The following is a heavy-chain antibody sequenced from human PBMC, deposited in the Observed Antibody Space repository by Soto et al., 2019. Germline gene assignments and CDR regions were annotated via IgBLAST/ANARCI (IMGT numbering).Heavy chain of an antibody. J-gene: IGHJ6*02. Sequence: EVPLVESGGGLVQPGGSLRLSCAASGFTVSSNSMSWVRLAPGEGLEWVSVIYSGGSTYYADSVKGRFTISRDNSKNTLYLQMNSLRAEDTAVYYCARDRIPTGMDVWGQGTTVTVSS. CDR1: GFTVSSNS. V-gene: IGHV3-66*01. CDR2: IYSGGST. CDR3: ARDRIPTGMDV.